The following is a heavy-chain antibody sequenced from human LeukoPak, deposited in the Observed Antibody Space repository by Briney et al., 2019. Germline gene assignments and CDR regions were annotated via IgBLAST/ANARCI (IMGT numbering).Heavy chain of an antibody. D-gene: IGHD3-3*01. V-gene: IGHV4-39*01. CDR1: GVSISGSSYY. Sequence: SETLSLTCTVSGVSISGSSYYWGWLRQPPGKGLEWIGSIYYSASTYYNPSLKSRVTISVDTSKNQFSLKLSSVTAADTAVYYCARHYYDFWSGYYGPWFDPWGQGTLVTVSS. J-gene: IGHJ5*02. CDR2: IYYSAST. CDR3: ARHYYDFWSGYYGPWFDP.